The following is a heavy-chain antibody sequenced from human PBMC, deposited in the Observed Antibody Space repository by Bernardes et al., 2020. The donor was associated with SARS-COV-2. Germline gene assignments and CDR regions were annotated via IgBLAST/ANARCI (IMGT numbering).Heavy chain of an antibody. CDR1: GFTFSDYY. CDR3: ARDPLPSITIFGVVRYGMDV. Sequence: GSLRLSCAASGFTFSDYYMSWIRQAPGKGLEWVSYISSSGSTIYYADSVKGRFTISRDNAKNSLYLQMNSLRAEDTAVYYCARDPLPSITIFGVVRYGMDVWGQGTTVTVSS. CDR2: ISSSGSTI. D-gene: IGHD3-3*01. J-gene: IGHJ6*02. V-gene: IGHV3-11*01.